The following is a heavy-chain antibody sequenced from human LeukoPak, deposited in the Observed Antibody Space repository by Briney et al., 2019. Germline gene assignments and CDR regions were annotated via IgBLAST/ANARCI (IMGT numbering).Heavy chain of an antibody. CDR3: ARGGYYGSGNDFRFDP. CDR2: IHYTGST. D-gene: IGHD3-10*01. J-gene: IGHJ5*02. CDR1: GGSISSYY. V-gene: IGHV4-59*01. Sequence: SETLSLTCSVSGGSISSYYWSWIRQSPGKGLECIGYIHYTGSTNYNPSLKSRVTISVETSKNQFSLKLKSVTAADTAVYYCARGGYYGSGNDFRFDPWGQGTLVTVSS.